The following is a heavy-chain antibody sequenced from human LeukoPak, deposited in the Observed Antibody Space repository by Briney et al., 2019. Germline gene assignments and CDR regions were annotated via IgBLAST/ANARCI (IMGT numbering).Heavy chain of an antibody. CDR1: GGSFSGYY. Sequence: SETLSLTCAVYGGSFSGYYWSWICQPPGKGLEWIGEINHSGSTNYNPSLKSRVTISVDTSKNQFSLKLSSVTAADTAVYYCARTRSSGYLTCDYWGQGILVTVSS. CDR2: INHSGST. CDR3: ARTRSSGYLTCDY. J-gene: IGHJ4*02. V-gene: IGHV4-34*01. D-gene: IGHD3-22*01.